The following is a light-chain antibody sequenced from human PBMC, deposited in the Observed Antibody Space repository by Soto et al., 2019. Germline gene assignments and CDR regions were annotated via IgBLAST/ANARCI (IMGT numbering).Light chain of an antibody. J-gene: IGKJ5*01. CDR3: QQRHMWPIT. Sequence: EVVLTQSPVTLSLSPGERATLPCRASQSSRGLLAWYQQKPGQAPRLLIYDAYNRATGIPPRCSGSGSGTDFTLTISSLEPEDTAVYYCQQRHMWPITCGQGTRLEIK. CDR2: DAY. CDR1: QSSRGL. V-gene: IGKV3-11*01.